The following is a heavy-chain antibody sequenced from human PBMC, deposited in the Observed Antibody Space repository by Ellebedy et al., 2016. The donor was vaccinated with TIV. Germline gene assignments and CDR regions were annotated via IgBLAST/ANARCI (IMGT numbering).Heavy chain of an antibody. CDR1: GYTFTRYG. D-gene: IGHD2-21*02. V-gene: IGHV1-69*04. CDR2: IIPILGIA. J-gene: IGHJ4*02. Sequence: AASVKVSCKASGYTFTRYGITWVRQAPGQGLEWMGRIIPILGIANYAQKFQGRVTITADKSTSTAYMELSSLRSEDTAVYYCARDSGAYCGGDCYNIDYWGQGTLVTVSS. CDR3: ARDSGAYCGGDCYNIDY.